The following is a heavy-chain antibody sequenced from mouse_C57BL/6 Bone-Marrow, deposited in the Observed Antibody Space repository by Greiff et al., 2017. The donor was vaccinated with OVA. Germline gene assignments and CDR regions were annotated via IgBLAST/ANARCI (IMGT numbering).Heavy chain of an antibody. J-gene: IGHJ1*03. CDR3: ARETVVADWYFDV. D-gene: IGHD1-1*01. Sequence: VQLQQPGAELVKPGASVKLSCKASGYTFTSYWMQWVKQRPGQGLEWIGELDPSDSYTNYNQKFKGKATLTVDTSSSTAYMQLSSLTSEDSAVYYCARETVVADWYFDVWGTGTTVTVSS. V-gene: IGHV1-50*01. CDR2: LDPSDSYT. CDR1: GYTFTSYW.